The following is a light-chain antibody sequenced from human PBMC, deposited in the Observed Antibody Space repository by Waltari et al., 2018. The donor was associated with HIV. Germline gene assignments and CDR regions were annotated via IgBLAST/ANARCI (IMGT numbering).Light chain of an antibody. CDR1: ENIYNW. CDR3: QQAQSLPLT. J-gene: IGKJ4*01. V-gene: IGKV1D-12*01. Sequence: DIQMTQSPSSVSASVGASVTITCRASENIYNWLAWYLQSPAYPPHLLLSSPSYLDNGVPSRFSGSGSGTEFSLTISSLQSDDFATYYCQQAQSLPLTFGGGTTVVTK. CDR2: SPS.